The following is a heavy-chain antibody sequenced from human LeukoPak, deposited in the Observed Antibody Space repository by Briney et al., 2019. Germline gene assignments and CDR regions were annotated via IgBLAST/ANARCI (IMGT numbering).Heavy chain of an antibody. V-gene: IGHV1-24*01. CDR2: FDPEDGET. Sequence: ASVKVSCKVSGYTLTELSMHWVRQAPGKGLEWMGGFDPEDGETIYAQKFQGRVTMTRDTSISTAYLELSSLKSDDTAVYYCARVAMSGIGSDDFWGQGTLVTASS. CDR3: ARVAMSGIGSDDF. CDR1: GYTLTELS. J-gene: IGHJ4*02. D-gene: IGHD1-26*01.